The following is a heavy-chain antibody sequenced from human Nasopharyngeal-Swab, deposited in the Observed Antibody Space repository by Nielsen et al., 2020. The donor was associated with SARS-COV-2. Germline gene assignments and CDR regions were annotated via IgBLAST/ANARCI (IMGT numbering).Heavy chain of an antibody. J-gene: IGHJ4*02. D-gene: IGHD2-21*02. CDR2: INHDGTT. CDR1: NGSFIGYY. CDR3: ARRHRSCGVGACPIDY. Sequence: SETLSLTCGVHNGSFIGYYWTWIRQPPGKGLEWIGEINHDGTTNYTPSLKSRVTTSVDTSKNQSSLNVNSVTAADTAVYYCARRHRSCGVGACPIDYWGQGALVTVSS. V-gene: IGHV4-34*01.